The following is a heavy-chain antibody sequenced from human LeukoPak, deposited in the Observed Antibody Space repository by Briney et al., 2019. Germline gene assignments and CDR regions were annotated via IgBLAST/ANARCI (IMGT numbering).Heavy chain of an antibody. D-gene: IGHD4-17*01. V-gene: IGHV1-46*01. CDR2: INPSGGST. CDR1: GYTFPSYF. Sequence: ASVKVSCKASGYTFPSYFMHWVRQAPGQGPEWMGIINPSGGSTSYAQKFQGRVTMTRDTSTSTVYMELSSLRSEDTAVYYCARDPVTVTLSFLSRLGGMDVWGQGTTVTVSS. CDR3: ARDPVTVTLSFLSRLGGMDV. J-gene: IGHJ6*02.